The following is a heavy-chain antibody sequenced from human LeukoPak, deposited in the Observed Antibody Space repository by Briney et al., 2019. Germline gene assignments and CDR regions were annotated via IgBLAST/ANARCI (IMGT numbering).Heavy chain of an antibody. D-gene: IGHD3-9*01. V-gene: IGHV3-21*01. CDR3: ASLGPYYDTFFDY. CDR2: IFPSGGEI. CDR1: GFTFSTFA. J-gene: IGHJ4*02. Sequence: GGSLRLSCAASGFTFSTFAMIWVRQPPGKGLEWVSSIFPSGGEIHYADSVKGRFTISRDNAKNSLYLQMNSLRAEDTAVYYCASLGPYYDTFFDYWGQGTLVTVSS.